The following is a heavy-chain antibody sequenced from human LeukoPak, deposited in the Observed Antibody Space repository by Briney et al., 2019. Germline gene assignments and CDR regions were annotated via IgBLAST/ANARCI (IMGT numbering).Heavy chain of an antibody. CDR3: ARQGVSSSWYQFDY. V-gene: IGHV3-23*01. D-gene: IGHD6-13*01. J-gene: IGHJ4*02. CDR1: GFTFSSYA. Sequence: GGSLRLSCAASGFTFSSYAMSWVRQAPGKGLEWVSAISGSGGSTYYADSVEGRFTISRDNSKNTLYLQMNSLRAEDTAVYYCARQGVSSSWYQFDYWGQGTLVTVSS. CDR2: ISGSGGST.